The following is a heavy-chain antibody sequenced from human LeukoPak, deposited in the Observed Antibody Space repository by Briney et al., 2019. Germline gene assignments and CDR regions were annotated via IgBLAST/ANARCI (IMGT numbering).Heavy chain of an antibody. D-gene: IGHD3-16*01. CDR1: GGSVTSGTYH. J-gene: IGHJ5*02. CDR3: ARYHYYDGRGRFDP. CDR2: VYFDGGT. V-gene: IGHV4-39*07. Sequence: PSETLSLTCSVSGGSVTSGTYHWGWIRQPPGKGLEWIGSVYFDGGTHYKPSLQSRVTISVDTSKNQFSLRLSSVTAADTALYYCARYHYYDGRGRFDPWGQGTLVTVSS.